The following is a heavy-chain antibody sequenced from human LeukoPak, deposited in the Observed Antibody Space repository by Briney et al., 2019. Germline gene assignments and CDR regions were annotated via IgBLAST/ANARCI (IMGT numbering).Heavy chain of an antibody. CDR1: GGSISSYY. J-gene: IGHJ4*02. V-gene: IGHV4-38-2*02. CDR2: IYHSGST. CDR3: ARDKGVISQSLDY. D-gene: IGHD2/OR15-2a*01. Sequence: KPSETLSLTCTVSGGSISSYYWSWIRQPPGKGLEWIGSIYHSGSTYYNPSLKSRVTISVDTSKNQFSLKLSSVTAADTAVYYCARDKGVISQSLDYWGQGTLVTVSS.